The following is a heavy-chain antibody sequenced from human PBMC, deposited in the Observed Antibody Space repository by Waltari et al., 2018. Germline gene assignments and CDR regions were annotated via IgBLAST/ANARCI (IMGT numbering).Heavy chain of an antibody. CDR1: GGSISSGSYY. CDR2: ISYSGTT. D-gene: IGHD3-3*01. CDR3: ARYYGNGEGWLDP. Sequence: QLQLQESGPGLVKPSETLSLTCTVSGGSISSGSYYWGCLRQPPGKGLESIGYISYSGTTYYNLSLKSRVTMSVDTSRDQYSLSLRSVAAADTAVYYCARYYGNGEGWLDPWGQGTLVTVSS. V-gene: IGHV4-39*07. J-gene: IGHJ5*02.